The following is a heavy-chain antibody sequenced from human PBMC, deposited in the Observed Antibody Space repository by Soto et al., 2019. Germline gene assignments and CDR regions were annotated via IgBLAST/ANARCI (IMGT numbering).Heavy chain of an antibody. Sequence: GGALRLSCAASGFTFSSYWMHWVRQAPGKGLVWVSRINSDESSTSYADSVRGRFTISRDNAKNTLYLQMNSLRAEDTAVYYCARMWGTTPAFDYWGQGTLVTVSS. D-gene: IGHD1-7*01. V-gene: IGHV3-74*01. J-gene: IGHJ4*02. CDR2: INSDESST. CDR1: GFTFSSYW. CDR3: ARMWGTTPAFDY.